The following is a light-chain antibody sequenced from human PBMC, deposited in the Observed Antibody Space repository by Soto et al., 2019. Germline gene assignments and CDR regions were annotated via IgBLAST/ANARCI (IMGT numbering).Light chain of an antibody. J-gene: IGLJ1*01. CDR1: SSDVGNYKY. Sequence: QSCLTQPASVSVSPGQSINISCTGTSSDVGNYKYVSWYQQHPGKAPKLMIYEVSNRPSGVSNRFSGSKSGNTASLTISGLQAEDETDYYCFSYTSSGTYVFGTGTKVTVL. CDR2: EVS. CDR3: FSYTSSGTYV. V-gene: IGLV2-14*01.